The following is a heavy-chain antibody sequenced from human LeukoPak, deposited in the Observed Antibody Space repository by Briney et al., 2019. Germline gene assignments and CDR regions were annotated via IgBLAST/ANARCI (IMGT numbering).Heavy chain of an antibody. D-gene: IGHD1-26*01. CDR2: IFYNGNI. CDR3: ARLTREDGMDV. J-gene: IGHJ6*02. CDR1: GGSINDYY. Sequence: SETLSLTCTVSGGSINDYYCTWIRQAPGKGLEWIGYIFYNGNINYNPSLKSRVTISVDTSKNQFSLRLTSVTAADTASYYCARLTREDGMDVWGQGTTVTVSS. V-gene: IGHV4-59*01.